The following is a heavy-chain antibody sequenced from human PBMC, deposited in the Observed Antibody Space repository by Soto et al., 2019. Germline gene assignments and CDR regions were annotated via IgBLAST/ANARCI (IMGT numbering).Heavy chain of an antibody. CDR3: AHSRCGGDCLQAYSSLYYYGMDV. CDR1: GFSLSTSGVG. J-gene: IGHJ6*02. V-gene: IGHV2-5*02. D-gene: IGHD2-21*02. CDR2: SYWEDDK. Sequence: QITLKESGPPLVRPTQTLTLTCTFSGFSLSTSGVGVGWIRQPPGKALEWLGLSYWEDDKRYSPCLKSRLTITTDPPKTRVVLTMTNMDPVDTATYYCAHSRCGGDCLQAYSSLYYYGMDVWGQGTTVTVSS.